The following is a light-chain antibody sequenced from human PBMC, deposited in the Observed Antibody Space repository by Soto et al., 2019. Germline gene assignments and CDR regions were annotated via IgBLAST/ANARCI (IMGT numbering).Light chain of an antibody. V-gene: IGKV3-20*01. J-gene: IGKJ4*01. CDR1: QSVSSSY. CDR2: GTS. CDR3: QQYGTSPLT. Sequence: EIVLTQSPGTLSLSPSERATLSCRASQSVSSSYLAWYHQKPGQAPRLLIYGTSSRATGIQDRFSGSGSGTDVTRTISRLEPEDFDVYYCQQYGTSPLTFGGGTKVEIK.